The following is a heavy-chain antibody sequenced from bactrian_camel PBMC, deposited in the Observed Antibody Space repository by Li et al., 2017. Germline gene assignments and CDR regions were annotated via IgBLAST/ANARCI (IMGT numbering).Heavy chain of an antibody. CDR1: GFTFDEYD. CDR2: ISTDGST. J-gene: IGHJ4*01. Sequence: VQLVESGGGLVQPGGSLRLSCAASGFTFDEYDMAWYRQPPTNECELVSRISTDGSTYYGDSVKGRFTISRDNARNTLLLQMNNLKPEDTAMYTCKTGGYGGDWCHRDDNWGQGTQVTVS. V-gene: IGHV3S60*01. CDR3: KTGGYGGDWCHRDDN. D-gene: IGHD7*01.